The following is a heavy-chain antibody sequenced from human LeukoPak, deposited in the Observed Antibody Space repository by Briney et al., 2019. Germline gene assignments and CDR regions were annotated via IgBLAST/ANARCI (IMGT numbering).Heavy chain of an antibody. J-gene: IGHJ4*02. V-gene: IGHV1-8*02. Sequence: ASVKVSCKASGYTFTSYDISWVRQATGQGLEWMGWMNPNSGNTGYAQKFQGRVTMTTDTSTSTAYMELRSLRSDDTAVYYCARDQLARSFDYWGQGTLVTVSS. CDR3: ARDQLARSFDY. CDR1: GYTFTSYD. D-gene: IGHD6-13*01. CDR2: MNPNSGNT.